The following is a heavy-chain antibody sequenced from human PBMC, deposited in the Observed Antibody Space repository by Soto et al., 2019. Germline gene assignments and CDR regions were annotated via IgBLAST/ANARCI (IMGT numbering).Heavy chain of an antibody. J-gene: IGHJ5*02. CDR2: ISSSSSYI. CDR3: ARDPYNWNDRWFDP. CDR1: GFTFSSYS. Sequence: GGSLRLSCAASGFTFSSYSMNWVRQAPGKGLEWVSSISSSSSYIYYADSVKGRFTISRDNAKNSLYLQMNSLRAEDTAVYYCARDPYNWNDRWFDPWGQGTLVTVSS. V-gene: IGHV3-21*01. D-gene: IGHD1-1*01.